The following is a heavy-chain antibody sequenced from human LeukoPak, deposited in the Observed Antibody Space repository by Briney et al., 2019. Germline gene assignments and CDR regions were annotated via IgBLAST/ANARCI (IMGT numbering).Heavy chain of an antibody. CDR1: GFTFSSYS. CDR3: AKKAQYDGHYPLDY. CDR2: TSDRGDYT. J-gene: IGHJ4*02. Sequence: GGSLRLSCAASGFTFSSYSMSWVRQAPGKGLEWVSGTSDRGDYTYYADSVKGRFTISRDTSKNTLYLQMNSLRAEDTALYFCAKKAQYDGHYPLDYWGQGTLVTVSA. V-gene: IGHV3-23*01. D-gene: IGHD4/OR15-4a*01.